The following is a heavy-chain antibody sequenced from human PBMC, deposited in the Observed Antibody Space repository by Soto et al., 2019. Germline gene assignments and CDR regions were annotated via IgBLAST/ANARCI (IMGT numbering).Heavy chain of an antibody. Sequence: QVQLQESGPGLVKPSETLSLTCTVSGGSISSYYWRWIRQPPGKGLEWIGYIYYSGSTNYNPSLKSRVTISVDTSKNQCSLKLSSVTAADTAVYYCAREPRAAGYSSSRGNWFDPWGQGTLVTVSS. CDR1: GGSISSYY. V-gene: IGHV4-59*01. CDR2: IYYSGST. CDR3: AREPRAAGYSSSRGNWFDP. J-gene: IGHJ5*02. D-gene: IGHD6-13*01.